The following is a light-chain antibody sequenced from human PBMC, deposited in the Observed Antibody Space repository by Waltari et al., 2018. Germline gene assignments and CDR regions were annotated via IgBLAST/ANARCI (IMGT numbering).Light chain of an antibody. CDR1: QSVLYSPNNKNY. V-gene: IGKV4-1*01. Sequence: DIVMTQSPDSLAVSLGERATINCKSSQSVLYSPNNKNYLAWYQQKPGQPPNGIIYWASTRESGVPDRFTGSGSGTDFTLTISSLQAEDVAVYYCQQYYNSPLTFGGGTKVEIK. CDR3: QQYYNSPLT. J-gene: IGKJ4*01. CDR2: WAS.